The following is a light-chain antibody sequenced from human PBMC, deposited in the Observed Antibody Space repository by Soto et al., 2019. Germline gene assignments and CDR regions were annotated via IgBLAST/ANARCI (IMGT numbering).Light chain of an antibody. CDR1: SSNIGNNY. J-gene: IGLJ1*01. CDR2: ENN. CDR3: GTWDSSLSLYV. Sequence: QSVLTQPPSVSAAPGHKVTISCSGSSSNIGNNYVSWYQQLPGTAPKLLIYENNKRPSGIPDRFSGSKSGTSATLGITGLQTGDEADYYCGTWDSSLSLYVFGTGTKVTVL. V-gene: IGLV1-51*02.